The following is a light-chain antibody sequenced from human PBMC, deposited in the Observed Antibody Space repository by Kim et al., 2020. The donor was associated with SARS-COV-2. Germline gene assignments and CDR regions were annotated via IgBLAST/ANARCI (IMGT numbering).Light chain of an antibody. CDR2: AAA. CDR3: RQEYNYPALT. V-gene: IGKV1-6*01. Sequence: VGDRVTITCRASQGIINGLGWYQQKPGRAPQNLIYAAASLQSRVPSRFSGGTCDTDFTLTISSMQHEDFAAYYCRQEYNYPALTFGGGTKVDIK. CDR1: QGIING. J-gene: IGKJ4*01.